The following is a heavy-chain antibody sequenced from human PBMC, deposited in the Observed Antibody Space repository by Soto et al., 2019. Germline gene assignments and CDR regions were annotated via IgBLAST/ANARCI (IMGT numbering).Heavy chain of an antibody. D-gene: IGHD3-22*01. CDR2: IYHSGST. J-gene: IGHJ2*01. CDR1: GGSISSSNW. V-gene: IGHV4-4*02. Sequence: SETLSLTCAVSGGSISSSNWWSWVRQPPGKGLEWIGEIYHSGSTNYNPSLKSRVTISVDKSKNQFSLKLSSVTAADTAVYYCARLAYDSSGYSHCWYFDLWGRGTLVTVSS. CDR3: ARLAYDSSGYSHCWYFDL.